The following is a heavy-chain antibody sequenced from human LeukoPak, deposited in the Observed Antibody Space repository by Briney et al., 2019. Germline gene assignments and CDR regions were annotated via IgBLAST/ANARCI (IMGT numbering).Heavy chain of an antibody. CDR1: GGTFSSYA. CDR2: IIPTFGTA. J-gene: IGHJ5*02. CDR3: ARARDYDFWSGYLDWFDP. Sequence: SVKVSCKASGGTFSSYAISWVRQAPGQGLEWMGRIIPTFGTANYAQKFQGRVTITTDESTSTAYMELSSLRSEDTAVYYCARARDYDFWSGYLDWFDPWGQGTLVTVSS. D-gene: IGHD3-3*01. V-gene: IGHV1-69*05.